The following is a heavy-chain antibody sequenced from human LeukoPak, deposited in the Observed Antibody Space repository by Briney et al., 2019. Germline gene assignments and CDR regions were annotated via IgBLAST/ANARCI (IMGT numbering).Heavy chain of an antibody. Sequence: SQTLSLTCAVSGGSISSGGYSWSWIRQPPGMGLEWIGYIYHSGSTYYNPSLKSRVTISVDRSKNQFSLKLSSVTAADTAVYYCARGRRHWFDPWGQGTLVTVSS. CDR3: ARGRRHWFDP. J-gene: IGHJ5*02. V-gene: IGHV4-30-2*01. CDR2: IYHSGST. CDR1: GGSISSGGYS.